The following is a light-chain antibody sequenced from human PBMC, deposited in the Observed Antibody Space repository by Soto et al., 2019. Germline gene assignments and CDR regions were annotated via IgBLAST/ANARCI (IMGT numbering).Light chain of an antibody. CDR2: DNH. V-gene: IGLV1-51*01. CDR1: SSNIGNNY. Sequence: QSVLTQPPSVSATPGQKVTISCSGSSSNIGNNYVSWYQQLPGTAPKLLIYDNHKRPSGIPDRFSGSKSGTSATLGITGLQTGDEAEYYCGTWESSLRVVVFGGGTKLPVL. J-gene: IGLJ3*02. CDR3: GTWESSLRVVV.